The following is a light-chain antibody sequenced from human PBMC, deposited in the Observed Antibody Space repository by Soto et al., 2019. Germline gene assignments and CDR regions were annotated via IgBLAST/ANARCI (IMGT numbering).Light chain of an antibody. CDR3: SSYAGSTTYVV. V-gene: IGLV2-23*02. Sequence: QSALTQPASVSGSPGQSSTISCTGTSSDVGSYDLVSWYQHHPGKAPQVMIYEVSKRPSGLSNRFSASKSGNTASLTISGLQAEDEADYYCSSYAGSTTYVVFGGGTKLTVL. J-gene: IGLJ2*01. CDR1: SSDVGSYDL. CDR2: EVS.